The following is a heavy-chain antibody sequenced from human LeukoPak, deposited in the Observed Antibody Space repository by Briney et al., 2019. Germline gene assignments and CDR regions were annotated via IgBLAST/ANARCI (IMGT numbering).Heavy chain of an antibody. CDR2: INAGNGNT. CDR1: GYTFTSYA. J-gene: IGHJ4*02. V-gene: IGHV1-3*01. Sequence: AASVKVSCKASGYTFTSYAMHWVRQAPGQRLEWMGWINAGNGNTKYSQKFQGRVTITRDTSASTAYMELSSLRSEDTAVYYCHRDLPYDSSGPGDYWGQGTLVTVSS. CDR3: HRDLPYDSSGPGDY. D-gene: IGHD3-22*01.